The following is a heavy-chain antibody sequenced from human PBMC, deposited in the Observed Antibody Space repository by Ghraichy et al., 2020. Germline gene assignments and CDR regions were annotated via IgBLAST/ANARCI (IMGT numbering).Heavy chain of an antibody. J-gene: IGHJ3*02. D-gene: IGHD5-12*01. Sequence: GGSLRLSCTASGFTFGDYAMSWVRQAPGKGLEWVGFIRSKAYGGTTEYAASVKGRFTISRDDSKSIAYLQMNSLKTEDTAVYYCTRWLGPPDAFDIWGQGTMVTVSS. CDR3: TRWLGPPDAFDI. CDR2: IRSKAYGGTT. CDR1: GFTFGDYA. V-gene: IGHV3-49*04.